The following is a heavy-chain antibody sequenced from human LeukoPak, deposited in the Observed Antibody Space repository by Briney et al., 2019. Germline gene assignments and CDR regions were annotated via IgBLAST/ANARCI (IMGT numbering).Heavy chain of an antibody. CDR3: AREPPNTWKSRARAFDY. V-gene: IGHV1-46*01. CDR1: GGTFSNYT. Sequence: GASVKVSCKTSGGTFSNYTISWVRQAPGQGLEWMGIINPSGGSTSYAQKFQGRVTMTRDMSTSTVYMELSSLRSEDTAVYYCAREPPNTWKSRARAFDYWGQGTLVTVSS. D-gene: IGHD1-1*01. CDR2: INPSGGST. J-gene: IGHJ4*02.